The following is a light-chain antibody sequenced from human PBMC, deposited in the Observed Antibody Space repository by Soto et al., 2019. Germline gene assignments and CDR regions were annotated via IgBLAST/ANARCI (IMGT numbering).Light chain of an antibody. CDR3: QPSYSMPYP. J-gene: IGKJ2*01. V-gene: IGKV1-5*01. Sequence: DIQMTQSPSTLSAYVGDRVTITCRASQSISSWLAWYQLKPGKAPKLLIYAASTLQTGVPSRFTGSGSGTDFTPAPVSTAPDYHATYFCQPSYSMPYPFGPGIKVDIK. CDR2: AAS. CDR1: QSISSW.